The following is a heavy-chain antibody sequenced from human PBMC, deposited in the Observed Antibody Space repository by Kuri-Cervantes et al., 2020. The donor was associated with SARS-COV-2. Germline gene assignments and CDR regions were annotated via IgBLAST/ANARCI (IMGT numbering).Heavy chain of an antibody. D-gene: IGHD3-3*01. V-gene: IGHV4-30-2*01. CDR3: ARVPTGGYDFWSGYETNFNY. Sequence: SETLSLTCAISVRTISGSGYPWSWILQPPGKGLEWIGYIYHSGSTYYNPSLNSRVTISVDTSKNQFSLKLSSVTAADTAVYDCARVPTGGYDFWSGYETNFNYWGPGTLVTVSS. CDR2: IYHSGST. CDR1: VRTISGSGYP. J-gene: IGHJ4*02.